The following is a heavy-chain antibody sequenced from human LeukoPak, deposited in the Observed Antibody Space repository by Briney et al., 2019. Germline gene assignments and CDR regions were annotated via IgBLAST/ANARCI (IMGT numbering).Heavy chain of an antibody. Sequence: KPGGSLGLSCAASRFTFSSYSMNWVRQAPGKGLEWVSSISSSSSYIYYADSVKGRFAISRDNAKNSLYLQMNSLRAEDTAVYYCARDLERIGSSSSDYWGQGTLVTVSS. J-gene: IGHJ4*02. CDR1: RFTFSSYS. V-gene: IGHV3-21*01. CDR2: ISSSSSYI. D-gene: IGHD6-6*01. CDR3: ARDLERIGSSSSDY.